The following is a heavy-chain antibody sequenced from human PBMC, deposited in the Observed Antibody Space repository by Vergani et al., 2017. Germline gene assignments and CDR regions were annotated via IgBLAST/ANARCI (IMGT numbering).Heavy chain of an antibody. Sequence: QVQESGPGLLKPSETLSLTCTVSGGSITKTDHYWGWVRHPPRKGLEWIEYISYNGHTYSNSSLRSRVTMSVDTSKNQVSLKLKSVTAADTAIYFCARWVPCSGCEYWYFNIGGRGTRVTVSS. V-gene: IGHV4-39*01. CDR3: ARWVPCSGCEYWYFNI. D-gene: IGHD2-21*01. CDR1: GGSITKTDHY. J-gene: IGHJ2*01. CDR2: ISYNGHT.